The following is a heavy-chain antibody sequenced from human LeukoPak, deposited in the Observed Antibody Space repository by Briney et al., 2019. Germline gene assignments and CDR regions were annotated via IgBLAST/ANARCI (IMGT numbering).Heavy chain of an antibody. D-gene: IGHD4/OR15-4a*01. Sequence: GGSLRLSCAASGFTFSNYWMHWVRQAPGKGLVWVSRIKGDGDSPTYADSVKGRFTISRDNAKHTLYLQMNSLRAEDTAVYYCERNPVSHGADYGGRGPLVPVPS. CDR3: ERNPVSHGADY. V-gene: IGHV3-74*01. J-gene: IGHJ4*03. CDR1: GFTFSNYW. CDR2: IKGDGDSP.